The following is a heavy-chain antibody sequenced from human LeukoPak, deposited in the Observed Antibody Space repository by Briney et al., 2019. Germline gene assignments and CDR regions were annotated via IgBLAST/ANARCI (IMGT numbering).Heavy chain of an antibody. CDR1: GYTLTSYY. CDR3: ASSITIFGVVIPSRYYYGMDV. Sequence: GASVKVSCKASGYTLTSYYMHWVRQAPGQGLEWMGIINPSGGSTSYAQKFQGRVTMTRDTSTSTVYMELSSLRSEDTAVYYCASSITIFGVVIPSRYYYGMDVWGQGTTVTVSS. J-gene: IGHJ6*02. D-gene: IGHD3-3*01. CDR2: INPSGGST. V-gene: IGHV1-46*01.